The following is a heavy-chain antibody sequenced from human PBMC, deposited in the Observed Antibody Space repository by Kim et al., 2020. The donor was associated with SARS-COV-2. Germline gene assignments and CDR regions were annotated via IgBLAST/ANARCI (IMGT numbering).Heavy chain of an antibody. J-gene: IGHJ4*02. CDR3: ARQTAVVTHYFDY. Sequence: SETLSLTCTVSGGSISSSSYYWGWIRQPPGKGLEWIGSIYYSGSTYYNPSLKSRVTISVDTSKNQFSLKLSSVTAADTAVYYCARQTAVVTHYFDYWGQGTLVTVSS. V-gene: IGHV4-39*01. CDR1: GGSISSSSYY. D-gene: IGHD2-15*01. CDR2: IYYSGST.